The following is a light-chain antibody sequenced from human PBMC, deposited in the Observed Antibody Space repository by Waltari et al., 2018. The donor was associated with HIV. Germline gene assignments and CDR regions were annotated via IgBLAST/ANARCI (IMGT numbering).Light chain of an antibody. CDR1: ASDVGGYHY. CDR3: CSYAGSSYV. J-gene: IGLJ1*01. Sequence: QSALTQPRSVSGSPGQSVTISCTGSASDVGGYHYVSWYQQHPGKAPKLLIYDVNKRPSAVPGRFSGSKSGNTASLTISGLQTEDEADYYCCSYAGSSYVFGTETKVTVL. CDR2: DVN. V-gene: IGLV2-11*01.